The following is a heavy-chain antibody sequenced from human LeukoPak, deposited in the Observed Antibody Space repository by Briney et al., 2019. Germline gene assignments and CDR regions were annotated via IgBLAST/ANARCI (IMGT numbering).Heavy chain of an antibody. CDR3: ARVPTIYYYMDV. Sequence: PSETLSLTCTVSGGSISSGSYYWSWIRQPAGKGLEWIGRIYTSGSTNYNPSLKSRVTMSVDTSKNQFSLKLSSVTAADAAVYYCARVPTIYYYMDVWGKGTTVIVSS. CDR1: GGSISSGSYY. CDR2: IYTSGST. J-gene: IGHJ6*03. V-gene: IGHV4-61*02.